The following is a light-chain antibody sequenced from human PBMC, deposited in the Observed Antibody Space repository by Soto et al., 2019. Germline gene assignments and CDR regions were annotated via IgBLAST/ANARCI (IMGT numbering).Light chain of an antibody. Sequence: EIVLTQSPGTLSLSPGERATPSCRASQSVSSSYLAWYQQKPGQAPRLLIYGASSSATGIPDRFSGSGSGTDFTLTISRLEPEDFAVYYCQQYGGSPLYTFGQGTKLEIK. J-gene: IGKJ2*01. V-gene: IGKV3-20*01. CDR2: GAS. CDR3: QQYGGSPLYT. CDR1: QSVSSSY.